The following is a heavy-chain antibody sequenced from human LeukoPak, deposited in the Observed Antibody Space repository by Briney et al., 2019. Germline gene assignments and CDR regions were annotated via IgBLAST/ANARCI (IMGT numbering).Heavy chain of an antibody. CDR1: GFTFSTYW. CDR2: IKQDGSEK. V-gene: IGHV3-7*05. D-gene: IGHD6-13*01. J-gene: IGHJ4*02. CDR3: ARRGTSSSWAHFDY. Sequence: GGSLRLSCAASGFTFSTYWLTWVRQPPGKGLEWVANIKQDGSEKYYVDSVKGRFTISRDNAKSSLYLQMNSLGAEDTAVYYCARRGTSSSWAHFDYWGQGTLVTVSS.